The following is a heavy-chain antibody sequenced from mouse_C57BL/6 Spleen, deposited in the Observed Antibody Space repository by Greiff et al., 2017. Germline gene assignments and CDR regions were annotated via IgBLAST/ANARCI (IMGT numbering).Heavy chain of an antibody. CDR1: GYTFTSYW. CDR2: IDPSDSYT. V-gene: IGHV1-69*01. Sequence: QVQLQQPGAELVMPGASVKLSCKASGYTFTSYWMHWVKQRPGQGLEWIGEIDPSDSYTHYNQKFKGKSTLTVDKSSSTAYMQLSSLTSEDSAVYYCARSAGLLGFAYWGQGTLVTVSA. J-gene: IGHJ3*01. CDR3: ARSAGLLGFAY. D-gene: IGHD1-1*01.